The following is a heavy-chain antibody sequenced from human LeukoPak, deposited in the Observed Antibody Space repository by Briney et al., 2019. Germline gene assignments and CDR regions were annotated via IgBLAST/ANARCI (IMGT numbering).Heavy chain of an antibody. Sequence: ASVKVSCKASGYTFTSYYMYRVRQAPGQGLEWMGIINPSGGSTSYAQKFQGRVTMTRDTSTSTVYMELSSPRSEDTAVYYCARDAVVGWSFDYWGQGTLVTVSS. CDR3: ARDAVVGWSFDY. CDR1: GYTFTSYY. J-gene: IGHJ4*02. V-gene: IGHV1-46*01. CDR2: INPSGGST. D-gene: IGHD6-19*01.